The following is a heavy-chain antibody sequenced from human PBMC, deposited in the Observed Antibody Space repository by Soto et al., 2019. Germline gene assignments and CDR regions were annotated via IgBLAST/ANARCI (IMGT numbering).Heavy chain of an antibody. V-gene: IGHV1-46*01. CDR2: INPSGGST. Sequence: QVQLVQSGAEVKKPGASVKVSCKASGYTLTSYYMHWVRQPPGQGLEWMGIINPSGGSTSYAQKFQGRVTMTRDTSTSTVYMELSSLRSEDTAVYYCARESTVGDYYYGMDVWGQGTTVTVSS. J-gene: IGHJ6*02. CDR1: GYTLTSYY. CDR3: ARESTVGDYYYGMDV. D-gene: IGHD1-26*01.